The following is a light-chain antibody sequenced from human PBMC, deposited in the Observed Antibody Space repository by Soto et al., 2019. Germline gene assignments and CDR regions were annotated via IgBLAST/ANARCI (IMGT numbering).Light chain of an antibody. Sequence: QSALTQPASVSGSPGQSITISCTGTSSDVGGYNYVSWYQQHPGKAPKLMIYDVNNRPSGVSNRFSGSKSGNTASLTISGLQAEDEADYYCNSYTRSSTLEFGGGTKVTVL. J-gene: IGLJ3*02. CDR3: NSYTRSSTLE. V-gene: IGLV2-14*01. CDR1: SSDVGGYNY. CDR2: DVN.